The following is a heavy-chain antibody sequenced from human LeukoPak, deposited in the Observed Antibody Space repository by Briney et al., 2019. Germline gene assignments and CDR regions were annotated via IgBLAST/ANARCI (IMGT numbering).Heavy chain of an antibody. V-gene: IGHV4-61*02. J-gene: IGHJ3*02. Sequence: SQTLSLTCTVSGDSISSGSYLWSWIRQPAGKGLEWIGRTYIGGDTNYNPSLKSRVTISLHTSKNQLSLRLSSVTAADTAVYYCARDPRGVKAILGAFDIWGQETTVTVSS. CDR2: TYIGGDT. D-gene: IGHD2-21*01. CDR1: GDSISSGSYL. CDR3: ARDPRGVKAILGAFDI.